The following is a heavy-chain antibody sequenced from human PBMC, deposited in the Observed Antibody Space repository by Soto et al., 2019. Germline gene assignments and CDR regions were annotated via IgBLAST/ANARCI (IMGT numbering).Heavy chain of an antibody. CDR3: ARHGFGSLHGLVDV. Sequence: QVQLQESGPGLVKPSETLSLTCTVSGGSITNYYCSWFRQPPGKGLEWIGYIQYNGYSAYNLSLKRRVTMSLDTSKTQFSLMLESVPATDRAVYYCARHGFGSLHGLVDVWGQGTTVIVSS. J-gene: IGHJ6*02. V-gene: IGHV4-59*08. CDR1: GGSITNYY. CDR2: IQYNGYS. D-gene: IGHD3-10*01.